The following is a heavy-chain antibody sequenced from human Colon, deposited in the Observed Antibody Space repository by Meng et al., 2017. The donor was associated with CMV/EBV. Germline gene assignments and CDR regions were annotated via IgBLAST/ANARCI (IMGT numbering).Heavy chain of an antibody. CDR3: VTGTTGYFDL. J-gene: IGHJ4*02. Sequence: GESLKISCVASGFIFSSFPMHWVRQSPGKGLEWVSLIYAVGTPYYADSVKGRFTISRDNDKNIIDLQMSSLTADDTAIYYCVTGTTGYFDLWGQGTLVTVSS. V-gene: IGHV3-53*01. CDR2: IYAVGTP. CDR1: GFIFSSFP. D-gene: IGHD1-7*01.